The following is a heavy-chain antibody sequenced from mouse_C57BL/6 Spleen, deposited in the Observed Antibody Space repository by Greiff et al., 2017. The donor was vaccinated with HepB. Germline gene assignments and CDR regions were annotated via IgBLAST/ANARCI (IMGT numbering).Heavy chain of an antibody. CDR2: INPNYGNT. CDR3: AWSNDLYSDAMDY. Sequence: EVQLQQSGPELVKPGASVKISCKASGYSFTDYNMNWVKQSHGKSLEWIGVINPNYGNTSYNQKFKGKATLTGDKSSSTAYMQLKSLTSAYSAVYDCAWSNDLYSDAMDYWGQGTSVTVSS. J-gene: IGHJ4*01. D-gene: IGHD2-12*01. V-gene: IGHV1-39*01. CDR1: GYSFTDYN.